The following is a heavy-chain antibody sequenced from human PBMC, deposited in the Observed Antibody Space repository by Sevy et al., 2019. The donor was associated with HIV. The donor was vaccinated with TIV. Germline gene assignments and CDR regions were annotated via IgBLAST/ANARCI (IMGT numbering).Heavy chain of an antibody. V-gene: IGHV3-15*01. D-gene: IGHD3-10*01. CDR1: GFTFSNAW. CDR2: IKSKTDGGTT. Sequence: GGSLRLSCAASGFTFSNAWMSWVRQAPGKGLEWVGRIKSKTDGGTTDYAAPVKGRFTISRDDSKNTLYLQMNSLKTEDTAVYYCTTEPQDYYGSGSAPDYHYGMDVWGQGTTVTVSS. CDR3: TTEPQDYYGSGSAPDYHYGMDV. J-gene: IGHJ6*02.